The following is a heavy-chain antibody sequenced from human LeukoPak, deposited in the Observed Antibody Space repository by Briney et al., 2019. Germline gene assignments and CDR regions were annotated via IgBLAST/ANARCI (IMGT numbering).Heavy chain of an antibody. CDR2: INHSGST. CDR1: GGSFSGYY. V-gene: IGHV4-34*01. Sequence: SETLSLTCAVYGGSFSGYYWSWIRQPPGKGLEWIGEINHSGSTNYNPSLKSRVTISVDMSKNQFSLKLSSVTAADTAVYYCARQAAADPYYFDYWGQGTLVTVSS. D-gene: IGHD6-13*01. CDR3: ARQAAADPYYFDY. J-gene: IGHJ4*02.